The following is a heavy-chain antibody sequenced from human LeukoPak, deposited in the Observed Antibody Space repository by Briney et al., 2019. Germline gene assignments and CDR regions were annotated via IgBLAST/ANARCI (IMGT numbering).Heavy chain of an antibody. J-gene: IGHJ4*02. CDR2: ISSDGVTT. V-gene: IGHV3-64*01. Sequence: PGGSLRLSCVASGFTFDSYAMHWVRQAPGKGLEYVSGISSDGVTTYHANSVKGRFAVSRDNAKISLYLQMNSLRAEDTAVYFCASQFWWAAVAGTTLDYWGQGTLVTVSS. CDR1: GFTFDSYA. D-gene: IGHD6-19*01. CDR3: ASQFWWAAVAGTTLDY.